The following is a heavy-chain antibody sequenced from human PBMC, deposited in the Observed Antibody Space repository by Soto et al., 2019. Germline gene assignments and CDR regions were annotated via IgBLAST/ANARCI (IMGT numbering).Heavy chain of an antibody. J-gene: IGHJ4*02. CDR1: GYTFTGYY. CDR2: INPNSGGT. D-gene: IGHD6-19*01. CDR3: ARAPYSSGWYWEYFDY. V-gene: IGHV1-2*04. Sequence: GASVKVSCKASGYTFTGYYMHWVRQAPGQGLEWMGWINPNSGGTNYAQKFQGWVTMTRDTSISTAYMELSRLRSDDTAVYYCARAPYSSGWYWEYFDYWGQGTLVTVPQ.